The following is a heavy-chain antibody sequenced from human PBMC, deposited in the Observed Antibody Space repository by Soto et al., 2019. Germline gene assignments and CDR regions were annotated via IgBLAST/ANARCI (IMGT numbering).Heavy chain of an antibody. CDR1: GGTFSSYT. Sequence: QVQLVQSGAEVKKPGSSVKVSCKASGGTFSSYTISWVRQAPGQGLEWMGRIIPILGIANYAQKFQGRVTINADKSTSTAYMELSSLRSEDTAVYYCATSDIVVVVAARYWGQGTLVTVSS. V-gene: IGHV1-69*02. CDR2: IIPILGIA. CDR3: ATSDIVVVVAARY. D-gene: IGHD2-15*01. J-gene: IGHJ4*02.